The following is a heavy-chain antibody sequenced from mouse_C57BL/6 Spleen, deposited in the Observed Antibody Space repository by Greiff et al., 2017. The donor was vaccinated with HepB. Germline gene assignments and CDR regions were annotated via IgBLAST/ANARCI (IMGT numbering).Heavy chain of an antibody. V-gene: IGHV1-64*01. D-gene: IGHD1-1*01. CDR2: IHPNSGST. J-gene: IGHJ2*01. CDR1: GYTFTSYW. Sequence: QVQLQQPGAELVKPGASVKLSCKASGYTFTSYWMHWVKQRPGQGLEWIGMIHPNSGSTNYNEKFKSKATLTVDNSSSTAYMQLSSRTSEDSAVYYCARYGDYYGSSYDVDDWGQGTTLTVSS. CDR3: ARYGDYYGSSYDVDD.